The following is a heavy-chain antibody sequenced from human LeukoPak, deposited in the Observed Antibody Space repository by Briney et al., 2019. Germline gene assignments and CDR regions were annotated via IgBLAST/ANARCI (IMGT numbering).Heavy chain of an antibody. CDR1: GFTFSAYW. CDR3: ARDLELTYYDSSGHDY. CDR2: INGDGSTT. Sequence: GGSLRVSCAASGFTFSAYWMHWVRQVPGKGLLWVSRINGDGSTTNYAESVKGRFVIPRDNAKNTVYLQMNSLRAEDTAVYYCARDLELTYYDSSGHDYWGQGTLVTVSS. J-gene: IGHJ4*02. D-gene: IGHD3-22*01. V-gene: IGHV3-74*01.